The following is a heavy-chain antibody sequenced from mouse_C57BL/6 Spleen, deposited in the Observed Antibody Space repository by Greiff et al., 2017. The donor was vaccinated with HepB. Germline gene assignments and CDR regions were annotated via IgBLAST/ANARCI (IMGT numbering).Heavy chain of an antibody. CDR2: IYPGDGDT. V-gene: IGHV1-82*01. CDR1: GYAFSSSW. CDR3: ARGRWLKDAMDY. Sequence: VKLMESGPELVKPGASVKISCKASGYAFSSSWMNWVKQRPGKGLEWIGRIYPGDGDTNYNGKFKGKATLTADKSSSTAYMQLSSLTSEDSAVYFCARGRWLKDAMDYWGQGTSVTVSS. D-gene: IGHD2-3*01. J-gene: IGHJ4*01.